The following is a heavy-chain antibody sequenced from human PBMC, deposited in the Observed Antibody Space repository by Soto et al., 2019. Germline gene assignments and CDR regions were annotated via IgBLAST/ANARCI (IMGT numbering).Heavy chain of an antibody. Sequence: QVQLVQSGAEVKKPGSSVKVSCKASGGTFSSYAISWVRQAPGQGLEWMGGIIPIFGTADYAQKFQGRVTITADESTSTAYMALSSLSSEDTAVYYCACTVSNYYYYGMDVWGQGTTVTVSS. CDR2: IIPIFGTA. CDR1: GGTFSSYA. V-gene: IGHV1-69*12. J-gene: IGHJ6*02. CDR3: ACTVSNYYYYGMDV. D-gene: IGHD2-8*01.